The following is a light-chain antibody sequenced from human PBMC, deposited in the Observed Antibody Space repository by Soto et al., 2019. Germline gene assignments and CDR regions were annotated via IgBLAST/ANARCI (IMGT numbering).Light chain of an antibody. CDR3: TSYTSDSTYV. CDR2: DVS. V-gene: IGLV2-14*01. Sequence: QSALTQPASVSGSPGQSITISCTGTSTDVGLYNYVSWYQQHPGKAPKLMVYDVSTRPSWVSNRFSGSKSGITASLTISGLPADDEADYYCTSYTSDSTYVFGTGTKLTVL. J-gene: IGLJ1*01. CDR1: STDVGLYNY.